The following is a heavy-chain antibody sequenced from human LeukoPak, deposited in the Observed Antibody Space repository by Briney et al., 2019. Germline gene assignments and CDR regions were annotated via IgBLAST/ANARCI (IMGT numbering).Heavy chain of an antibody. CDR3: AKDKLYGDYDSVFDY. V-gene: IGHV3-23*01. CDR1: GFTFSSYA. CDR2: ISGSGGST. J-gene: IGHJ4*02. Sequence: GGSLRLSCAASGFTFSSYAMSWVRQAPGKGLEWISAISGSGGSTYYADSVKGRFTISRDNSKNTLYLQMNSLRAEDTAVYYCAKDKLYGDYDSVFDYWGQGTLVTVSS. D-gene: IGHD4-17*01.